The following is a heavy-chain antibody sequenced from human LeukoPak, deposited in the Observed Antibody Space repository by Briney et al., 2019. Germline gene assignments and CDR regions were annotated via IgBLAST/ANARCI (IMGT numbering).Heavy chain of an antibody. V-gene: IGHV3-53*01. J-gene: IGHJ4*02. Sequence: GGSLRLSCAASGFTVSSNYMSWVRQAPGKELEWVSVIYSGGSTYYADSVKGRFTISRDNSKNTLYLQMNSLRAEDTAVYYCAKDTYYYDSSGSDYWGQGTLVTVSS. CDR2: IYSGGST. D-gene: IGHD3-22*01. CDR1: GFTVSSNY. CDR3: AKDTYYYDSSGSDY.